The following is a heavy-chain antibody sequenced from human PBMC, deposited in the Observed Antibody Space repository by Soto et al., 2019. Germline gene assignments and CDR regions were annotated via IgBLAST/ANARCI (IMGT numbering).Heavy chain of an antibody. CDR1: GFTFSSYA. V-gene: IGHV3-23*01. J-gene: IGHJ4*02. Sequence: LRLSCAASGFTFSSYAMIWVLQTPGKGLEWVSAISGSGGSTYYADSVKGRFTISRDNSKNTLYLQMNSLRAEDTAVYYCAKGYDNYYDSSGYYSYWGQGTLVTVSS. CDR2: ISGSGGST. D-gene: IGHD3-22*01. CDR3: AKGYDNYYDSSGYYSY.